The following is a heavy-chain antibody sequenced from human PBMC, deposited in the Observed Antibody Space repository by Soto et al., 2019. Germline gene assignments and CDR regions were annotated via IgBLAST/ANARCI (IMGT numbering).Heavy chain of an antibody. D-gene: IGHD1-1*01. V-gene: IGHV1-69*06. CDR3: ARGGTPRGRGGMDV. Sequence: QVQLVQSGAEVKKPGSSVKVSCKASGGTFSSYAISWVRQAPGQGLEWMGWIIPIFGTANYAQKFQGRVTITADKSRSTAYMELSSLRSEDTAVYYCARGGTPRGRGGMDVWGQGTTVTVSS. J-gene: IGHJ6*02. CDR2: IIPIFGTA. CDR1: GGTFSSYA.